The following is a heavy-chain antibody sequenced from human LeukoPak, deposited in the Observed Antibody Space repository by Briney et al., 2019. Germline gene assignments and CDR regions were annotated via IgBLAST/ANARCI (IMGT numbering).Heavy chain of an antibody. CDR2: IIPIFGTA. D-gene: IGHD3-22*01. J-gene: IGHJ1*01. CDR3: ARCGYYYDSSGSFLAEYFQH. CDR1: GGTFSSYA. V-gene: IGHV1-69*06. Sequence: GASVKVSCKVSGGTFSSYAINWVRQAPGQGLEWMGGIIPIFGTANYAQKFQGRVTITADKSTSTAYMELSSLRSEDTAVYYCARCGYYYDSSGSFLAEYFQHWGQGTLVTVSS.